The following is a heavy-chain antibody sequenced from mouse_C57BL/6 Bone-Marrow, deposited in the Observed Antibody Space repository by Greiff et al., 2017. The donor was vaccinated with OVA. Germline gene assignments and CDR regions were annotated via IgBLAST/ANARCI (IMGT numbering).Heavy chain of an antibody. CDR1: GYTFTSYW. D-gene: IGHD1-1*01. J-gene: IGHJ4*01. CDR2: IHPNSGST. V-gene: IGHV1-64*01. CDR3: ARWSTTVVAPRAMDY. Sequence: VQLQQPGAELVKPGASVKLSCKASGYTFTSYWMHWVKQRPGQGLEWIGMIHPNSGSTNYNEKFKSKATLTVDKSSSTAYMQLSSLTSEDSAVYYGARWSTTVVAPRAMDYWGQGTSVTVSS.